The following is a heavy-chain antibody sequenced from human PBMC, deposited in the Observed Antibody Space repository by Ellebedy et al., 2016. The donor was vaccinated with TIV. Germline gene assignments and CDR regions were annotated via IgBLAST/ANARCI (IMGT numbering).Heavy chain of an antibody. D-gene: IGHD6-19*01. CDR2: IYPGDSDT. V-gene: IGHV5-51*01. Sequence: KVSCKGSRYSFTSYWIGWVRQMPGKGLEWMGIIYPGDSDTRYSPSFQGQVTISADKSISTAYLQWSSLKASDTAMYYCAGLAAGLYYYYYGMDVWGQGTAVTVSS. CDR1: RYSFTSYW. J-gene: IGHJ6*02. CDR3: AGLAAGLYYYYYGMDV.